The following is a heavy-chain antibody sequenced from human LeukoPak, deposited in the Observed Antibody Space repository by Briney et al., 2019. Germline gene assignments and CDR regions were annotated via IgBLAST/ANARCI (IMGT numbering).Heavy chain of an antibody. CDR2: ISSTSSTI. J-gene: IGHJ4*02. CDR3: ARRSDYFDY. V-gene: IGHV3-48*02. Sequence: QPGGSLILSCAASGFTFSTYTMNWVRQALGKGLEWVSSISSTSSTIYYADSVKGRFTISRDNAKNSLYLQMNSLRDGDTAVYYCARRSDYFDYWGQGTLVTVSS. CDR1: GFTFSTYT. D-gene: IGHD3-3*01.